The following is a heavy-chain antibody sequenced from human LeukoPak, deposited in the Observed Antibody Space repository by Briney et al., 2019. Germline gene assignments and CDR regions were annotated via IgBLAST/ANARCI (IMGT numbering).Heavy chain of an antibody. CDR3: VRDVAYDFRNPYRYFQH. D-gene: IGHD3-3*01. V-gene: IGHV3-7*01. CDR2: IKQDGSEK. CDR1: GFTFSTYW. Sequence: GGSLRHSCAVSGFTFSTYWMTWVRQAPGKGLEWVANIKQDGSEKYYEDSMKGRFTISRDNAKSSLYLQMKSLRAEDTAVYYCVRDVAYDFRNPYRYFQHWGQGTLVTVSS. J-gene: IGHJ1*01.